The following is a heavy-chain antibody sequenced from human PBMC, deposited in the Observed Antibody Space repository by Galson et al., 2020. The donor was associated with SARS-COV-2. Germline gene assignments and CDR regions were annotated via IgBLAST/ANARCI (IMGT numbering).Heavy chain of an antibody. V-gene: IGHV1-18*01. J-gene: IGHJ4*02. Sequence: ASVKVSCKASGYTFSSFGVSWVRQAPGQGLEWMGWITTYNGEKMYAQKFQGRVTMTTDTSTSTAYMELRSLRYDDTAVYYCARASLDYWGQGTLVTVSS. CDR3: ARASLDY. CDR1: GYTFSSFG. CDR2: ITTYNGEK.